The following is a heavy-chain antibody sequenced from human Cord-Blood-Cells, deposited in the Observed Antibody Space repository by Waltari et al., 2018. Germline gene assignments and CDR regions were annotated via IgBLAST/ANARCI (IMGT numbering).Heavy chain of an antibody. J-gene: IGHJ2*01. CDR3: ARGGNGGNSNWYFDL. CDR1: GYTFTSYS. CDR2: TNAGNGNT. Sequence: VQLVQPGAEVKKPGASVKVSCKASGYTFTSYSMHWVRPAPGQRLEWMGWTNAGNGNTKYAQKFQGRVTINRDTSASTAYMELSSLRSEDTAVYDCARGGNGGNSNWYFDLWGRGTLVTVSS. V-gene: IGHV1-3*01. D-gene: IGHD2-21*02.